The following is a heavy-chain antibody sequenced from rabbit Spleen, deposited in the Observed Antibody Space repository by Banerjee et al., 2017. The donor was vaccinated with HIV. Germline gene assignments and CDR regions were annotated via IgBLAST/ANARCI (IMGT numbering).Heavy chain of an antibody. V-gene: IGHV1S40*01. D-gene: IGHD8-1*01. J-gene: IGHJ6*01. CDR2: IAGSTSGFT. CDR1: GFSFSSSDY. CDR3: ARDPGSSFSSYGMDL. Sequence: QSLEESAGDLVKPGASLTLTCTASGFSFSSSDYMCWVRQAPGKGLEWISCIAGSTSGFTYSATWAKGRFTYSKTSSTTVTLQMTSLTVADTATYFCARDPGSSFSSYGMDLWGPGTLVTVS.